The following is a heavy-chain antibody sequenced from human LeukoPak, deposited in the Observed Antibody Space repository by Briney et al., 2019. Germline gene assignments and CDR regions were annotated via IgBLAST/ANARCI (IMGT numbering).Heavy chain of an antibody. CDR2: VSGGGDST. CDR3: AKDGYYDSSSYNEY. D-gene: IGHD3-22*01. CDR1: GFIISSYA. J-gene: IGHJ4*02. V-gene: IGHV3-23*01. Sequence: GGSLRLSCAASGFIISSYAMSWVRQAPGKGLEWVSAVSGGGDSTYYADSVKGRFTISRDNSNNTLYLHMNSLSAEDTAVYYCAKDGYYDSSSYNEYWGQGTLVTVSS.